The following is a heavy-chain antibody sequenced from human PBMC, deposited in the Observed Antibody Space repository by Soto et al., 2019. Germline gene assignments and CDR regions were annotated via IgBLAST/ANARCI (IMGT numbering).Heavy chain of an antibody. CDR1: GFTFSSYE. J-gene: IGHJ6*02. V-gene: IGHV3-48*03. D-gene: IGHD2-15*01. Sequence: GGSLRLSCAASGFTFSSYEMNWVRQAPGKGLEWVSYISSSGSTIYYADSVKGRFTISRDNAKNSLYLQMSSLRAEDTAVYYCARDWNCSGGSCYYYYYGMDVWGQGTTVTVSS. CDR2: ISSSGSTI. CDR3: ARDWNCSGGSCYYYYYGMDV.